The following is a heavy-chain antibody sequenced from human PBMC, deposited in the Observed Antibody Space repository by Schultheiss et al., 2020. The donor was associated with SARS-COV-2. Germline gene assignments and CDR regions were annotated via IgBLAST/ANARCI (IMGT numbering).Heavy chain of an antibody. Sequence: SQTLSLTCTVSGGSISSYYWSWIRQPPGKGLEWIGYIYYSGSTNYNPSLKSRVTISVDTSKNQFSLKLSSVTAADTAVYYCAGVLRSGGRYYYYMDVWGKGTTVTVSS. V-gene: IGHV4-59*12. J-gene: IGHJ6*03. CDR3: AGVLRSGGRYYYYMDV. CDR2: IYYSGST. D-gene: IGHD2-15*01. CDR1: GGSISSYY.